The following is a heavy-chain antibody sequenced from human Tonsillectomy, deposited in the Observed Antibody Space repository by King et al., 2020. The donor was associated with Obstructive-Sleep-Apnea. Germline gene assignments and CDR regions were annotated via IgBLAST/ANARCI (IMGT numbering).Heavy chain of an antibody. J-gene: IGHJ4*02. CDR2: IYPDDSDA. D-gene: IGHD5-18*01. Sequence: QLVQSGAEVKKPGESLKISCKGFGYSFSTYWIAWVRQMPGKGLEWMGIIYPDDSDARYSPSFQGQVTFSADKSITTAYLQWNSLKASDTAMYYCAVGRGYTYVQSRWGQGTLVTVSS. V-gene: IGHV5-51*01. CDR3: AVGRGYTYVQSR. CDR1: GYSFSTYW.